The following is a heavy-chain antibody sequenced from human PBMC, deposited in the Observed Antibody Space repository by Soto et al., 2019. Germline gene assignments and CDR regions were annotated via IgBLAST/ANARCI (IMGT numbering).Heavy chain of an antibody. V-gene: IGHV1-18*01. CDR3: ARNKYYDILTGYYGIPYYFDY. Sequence: ASVKVSCKASGYTFTSYGISWVRQAPGQGLEWMGWISAYNGNTNYAQKLQGRVTMTTDTSTSPAYMELRSMRSDDTAVYYCARNKYYDILTGYYGIPYYFDYWGQGTLVTVSS. CDR1: GYTFTSYG. CDR2: ISAYNGNT. J-gene: IGHJ4*02. D-gene: IGHD3-9*01.